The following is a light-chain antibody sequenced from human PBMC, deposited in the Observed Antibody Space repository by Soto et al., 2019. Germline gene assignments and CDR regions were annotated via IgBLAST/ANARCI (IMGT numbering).Light chain of an antibody. CDR3: QVWDTTNPVI. CDR1: NIDIKS. J-gene: IGLJ2*01. Sequence: SSELTQPPSVSVAPGQTARITCGGTNIDIKSVHWYQQKPGQAPVLVVYDDVDRTTGIPERFSGSKSGNTATLTTSRVEAGDEADYYCQVWDTTNPVIFGGGTKVTVL. V-gene: IGLV3-21*02. CDR2: DDV.